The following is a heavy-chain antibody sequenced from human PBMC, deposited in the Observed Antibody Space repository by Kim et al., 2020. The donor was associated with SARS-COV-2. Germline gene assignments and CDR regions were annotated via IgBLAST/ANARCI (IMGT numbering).Heavy chain of an antibody. CDR2: INHSGST. J-gene: IGHJ4*01. D-gene: IGHD1-26*01. CDR3: ARDRRRDGDNYRGTYPFD. Sequence: SETLSLTCAVYGGSFSGYYWSWIRQPPGKGLEWIGEINHSGSTNYNPSLKSRVTISVDTSKNQFSLKLSSVTAADTAVYYCARDRRRDGDNYRGTYPFD. CDR1: GGSFSGYY. V-gene: IGHV4-34*01.